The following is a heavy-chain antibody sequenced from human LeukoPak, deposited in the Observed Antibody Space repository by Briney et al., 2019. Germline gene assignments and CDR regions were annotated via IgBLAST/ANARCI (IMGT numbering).Heavy chain of an antibody. V-gene: IGHV4-34*01. CDR2: INHSGST. J-gene: IGHJ4*02. Sequence: SETLSLTCAVYGGSFSGYYWSWIRQPPGKGLEWIGEINHSGSTNYNPSLKSRVTISVDTSKNQFSLKLSSVTAADTAVYYCARGTQQLFDYWGQGTLVTVSS. D-gene: IGHD6-13*01. CDR3: ARGTQQLFDY. CDR1: GGSFSGYY.